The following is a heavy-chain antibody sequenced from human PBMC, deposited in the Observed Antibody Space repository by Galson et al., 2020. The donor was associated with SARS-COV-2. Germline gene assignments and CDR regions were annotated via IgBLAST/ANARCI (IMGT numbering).Heavy chain of an antibody. J-gene: IGHJ4*02. CDR3: SREGWQGGY. D-gene: IGHD6-19*01. Sequence: GESLKISCAASGFTFSSYWMSWVRQAPGKGLEWVANIKQDGSEKYYVDSVKGRFTISRDNAKNSLYLQMNSLRVEDSAVYYCSREGWQGGYWGQGTRVTVSS. V-gene: IGHV3-7*01. CDR1: GFTFSSYW. CDR2: IKQDGSEK.